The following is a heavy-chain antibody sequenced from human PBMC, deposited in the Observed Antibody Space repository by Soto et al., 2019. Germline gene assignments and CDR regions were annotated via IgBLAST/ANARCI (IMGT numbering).Heavy chain of an antibody. D-gene: IGHD3-3*01. Sequence: GVGEESSCRLYWTCLSKYPGKGLEWLGDINHVGITNYNPSLKSRVSIPVDTSKSQFSLKLSSVTAADTAVYYCARAHDFWGGRQPPIASWGQGTLVPVSS. CDR1: EESSCRLY. CDR3: ARAHDFWGGRQPPIAS. J-gene: IGHJ4*02. V-gene: IGHV4-34*01. CDR2: INHVGIT.